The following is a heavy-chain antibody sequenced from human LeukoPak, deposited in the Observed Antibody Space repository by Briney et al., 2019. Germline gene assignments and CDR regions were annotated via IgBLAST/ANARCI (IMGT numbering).Heavy chain of an antibody. J-gene: IGHJ3*02. V-gene: IGHV3-23*01. CDR3: AKEGDSSGYYSDAFDI. D-gene: IGHD3-22*01. CDR2: ISGSGGST. CDR1: GFTFSSYA. Sequence: GGSLRLSCAASGFTFSSYAMSWVRQAPGKGLEWVSAISGSGGSTYYADSVKGRFTISRDNSKNTLYLQMNSLRAEDTAVYYCAKEGDSSGYYSDAFDIWGQGTMVTVSS.